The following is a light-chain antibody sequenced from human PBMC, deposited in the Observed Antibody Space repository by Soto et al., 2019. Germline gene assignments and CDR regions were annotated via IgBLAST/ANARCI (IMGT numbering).Light chain of an antibody. Sequence: DIQMTQSPSSLSASVGDRVTITCRASQGISNNLAWYQQKPGNVPKLLIYGAFTLQSGVPSRFSGSGSGTDFTLTISSLQPEDVATYYCQKYDSAPLTFGQGTKVEFK. CDR2: GAF. J-gene: IGKJ1*01. V-gene: IGKV1-27*01. CDR1: QGISNN. CDR3: QKYDSAPLT.